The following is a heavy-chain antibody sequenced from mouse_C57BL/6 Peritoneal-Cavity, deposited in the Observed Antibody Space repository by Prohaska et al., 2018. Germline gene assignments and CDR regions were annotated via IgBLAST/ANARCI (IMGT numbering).Heavy chain of an antibody. CDR1: VFTFSGFW. Sequence: EVQLLETGGGLVQPGGSRGLSCEGSVFTFSGFWMSWVRQTPGKTLEWIGDINSDGSAINYAPSRKDRFTIFRDNDKSTLYLQMSNVRSEDTATYFCMRYGNYWYFDVWGTGTTVTVSS. D-gene: IGHD2-1*01. V-gene: IGHV11-2*01. CDR3: MRYGNYWYFDV. J-gene: IGHJ1*03. CDR2: INSDGSAI.